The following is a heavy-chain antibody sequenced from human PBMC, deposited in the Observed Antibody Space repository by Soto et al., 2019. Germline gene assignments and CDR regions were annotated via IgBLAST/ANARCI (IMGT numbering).Heavy chain of an antibody. CDR3: AREMGACSDSSCYPGPYDS. CDR1: GFTFTSYS. J-gene: IGHJ5*02. D-gene: IGHD3-16*01. Sequence: GGSLRLSCAAFGFTFTSYSMNWVRQAPGQGLEWVSYITSKSTTIKYADSVKGRFTVSGDNAKNSLYLQLKSLRDEDTAVYYCAREMGACSDSSCYPGPYDSWGQGTLVTVSS. CDR2: ITSKSTTI. V-gene: IGHV3-48*02.